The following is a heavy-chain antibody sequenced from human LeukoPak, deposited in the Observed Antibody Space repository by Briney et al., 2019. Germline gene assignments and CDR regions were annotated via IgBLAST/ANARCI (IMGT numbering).Heavy chain of an antibody. J-gene: IGHJ3*02. Sequence: RAGGSLRLSCVASGFTFSSYWMSWVRQAPGKGLEWVANIKQDGSEKYYVDSVKGRFTISRDNAKNSLYLQMNSLRAEDTAVYYCARDSLGRAFDIWGQGTMVTVSS. CDR3: ARDSLGRAFDI. V-gene: IGHV3-7*01. D-gene: IGHD3-10*01. CDR2: IKQDGSEK. CDR1: GFTFSSYW.